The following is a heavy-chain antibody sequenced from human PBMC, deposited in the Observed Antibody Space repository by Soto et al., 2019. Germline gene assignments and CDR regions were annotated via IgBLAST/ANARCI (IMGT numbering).Heavy chain of an antibody. CDR1: GGSVSSGPYY. CDR3: ARGGRHDDSSVYGSLGY. CDR2: IYYSGNT. D-gene: IGHD3-22*01. V-gene: IGHV4-61*01. J-gene: IGHJ4*02. Sequence: QVQLQESGPGLVKPSETLSLTCTVSGGSVSSGPYYWSWIRQPPGKGLEWIGYIYYSGNTNYNPTLKSRVTISVDTSKNQFSLKLSSVTAADTAVYYCARGGRHDDSSVYGSLGYWGQGTLVTVSS.